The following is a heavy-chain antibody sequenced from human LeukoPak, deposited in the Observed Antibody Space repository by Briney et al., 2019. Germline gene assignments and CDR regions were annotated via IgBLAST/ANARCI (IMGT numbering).Heavy chain of an antibody. CDR3: TREGPPVHYTGYYDY. CDR1: GGSISGYY. D-gene: IGHD3-9*01. Sequence: SETLSLTCTVSGGSISGYYWSWIRQPPGKGLEWIGYIYYSGTTNYNPSLKSRVTISVDTSKNQVSLKLTSVTAADSAVYYCTREGPPVHYTGYYDYWGQGTLVTVSS. CDR2: IYYSGTT. V-gene: IGHV4-59*01. J-gene: IGHJ4*02.